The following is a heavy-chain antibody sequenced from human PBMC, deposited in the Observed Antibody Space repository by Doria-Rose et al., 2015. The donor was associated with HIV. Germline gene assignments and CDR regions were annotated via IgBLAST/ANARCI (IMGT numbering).Heavy chain of an antibody. CDR2: ISPTSSYI. CDR3: ARDLSGWGQAFRYFDL. D-gene: IGHD2-21*02. V-gene: IGHV3-21*01. CDR1: GFSFSTYS. J-gene: IGHJ2*01. Sequence: VQLVESGGGLVKPGGSLRLSCAASGFSFSTYSVNWVRQAPGEGLEWVSSISPTSSYIYYAASIKGRFTISRDNAKNSLYLQMNGLRAEDTAVYYCARDLSGWGQAFRYFDLWGRGTPVTVSS.